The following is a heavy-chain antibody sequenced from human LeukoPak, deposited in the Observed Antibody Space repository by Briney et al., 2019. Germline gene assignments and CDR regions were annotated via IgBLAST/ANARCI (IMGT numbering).Heavy chain of an antibody. V-gene: IGHV4-34*01. CDR2: INHSGST. D-gene: IGHD2-15*01. J-gene: IGHJ4*02. Sequence: PSETLSLTCAVYGGSFSGYYWSWIRQPPGKGLEWIGEINHSGSTNYNPSLKSRVTISVDTSKNQFSLKLSSVTAADTAVYYCARVVAAITGYFDYWGQGTLVTVSS. CDR1: GGSFSGYY. CDR3: ARVVAAITGYFDY.